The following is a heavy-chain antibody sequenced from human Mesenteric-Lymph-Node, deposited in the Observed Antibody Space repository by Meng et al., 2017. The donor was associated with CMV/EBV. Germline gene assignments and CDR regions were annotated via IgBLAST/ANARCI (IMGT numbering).Heavy chain of an antibody. Sequence: GESLKISCAASEFTFSTYSMNWVRQAPGKGLEWVSSISSSSSYIYYADSVKGRFTISRDNAKNSLYLQMNSLRAEDTAVYYCARVDCSSTSCYYYYYGMDVWGQGTTVTVSS. CDR2: ISSSSSYI. D-gene: IGHD2-2*01. CDR1: EFTFSTYS. CDR3: ARVDCSSTSCYYYYYGMDV. V-gene: IGHV3-21*01. J-gene: IGHJ6*02.